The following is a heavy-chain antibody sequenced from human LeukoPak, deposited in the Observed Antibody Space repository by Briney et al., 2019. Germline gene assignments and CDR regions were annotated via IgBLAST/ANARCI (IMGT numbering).Heavy chain of an antibody. J-gene: IGHJ4*02. V-gene: IGHV3-48*01. Sequence: QPGGSLRLSCAASGFTFSSSSLYWVRQSPGKGLGWVSFISSSSSTMYYADSVKGRFTISRDNAKNSLFLQMNSLGGEDTAVYYCARIGPYVGQPFDYWGQGTQVTVSS. CDR2: ISSSSSTM. CDR1: GFTFSSSS. D-gene: IGHD1-26*01. CDR3: ARIGPYVGQPFDY.